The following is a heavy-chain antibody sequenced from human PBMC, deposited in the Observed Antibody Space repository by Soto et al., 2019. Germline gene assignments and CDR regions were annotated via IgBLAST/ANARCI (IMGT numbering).Heavy chain of an antibody. J-gene: IGHJ5*02. CDR2: IIPIFGTA. V-gene: IGHV1-69*01. Sequence: QVQLVQSGAEVKKPGSSVKVSCKASGGTFSSYAISWVRQAPGQGLEWMGGIIPIFGTANYAQKFQGRVTITADESTRTAYMELSSLRSEDTAVYYCAIDGSGSYYNHNWFDPWGQGTLVTVSS. CDR1: GGTFSSYA. CDR3: AIDGSGSYYNHNWFDP. D-gene: IGHD3-10*01.